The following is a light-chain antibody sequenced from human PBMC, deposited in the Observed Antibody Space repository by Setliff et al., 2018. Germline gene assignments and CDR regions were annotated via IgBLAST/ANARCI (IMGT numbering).Light chain of an antibody. V-gene: IGLV2-14*03. J-gene: IGLJ1*01. CDR3: NAYSADTTYV. CDR2: AVN. Sequence: QSVLTQPASVSGSPGQSITISCSGTGRDVGSYDLVSWYQQHPGKAPKLIIYAVNDRPSGVSHRFSGSKSGNTAYLTISGLRTEDEADYYCNAYSADTTYVFGSGTKVTVL. CDR1: GRDVGSYDL.